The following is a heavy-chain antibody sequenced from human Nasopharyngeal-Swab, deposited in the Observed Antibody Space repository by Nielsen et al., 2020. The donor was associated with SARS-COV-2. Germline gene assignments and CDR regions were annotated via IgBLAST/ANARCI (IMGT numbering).Heavy chain of an antibody. J-gene: IGHJ4*02. Sequence: GESLRLSCAASGFTFSSYAMHWVRQAPGKGLEWVAVISYDGSNKYYADSVKGRFTISRDNSKNTLYLQMNSLRAEDTAVYYCARDLVGATYWGQGTLVTVSS. CDR3: ARDLVGATY. V-gene: IGHV3-30*04. CDR2: ISYDGSNK. D-gene: IGHD1-26*01. CDR1: GFTFSSYA.